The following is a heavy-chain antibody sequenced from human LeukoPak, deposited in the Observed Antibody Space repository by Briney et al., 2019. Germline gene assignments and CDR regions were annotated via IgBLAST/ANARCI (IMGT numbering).Heavy chain of an antibody. CDR3: ARDRRAGPRRYNWNQNRENWFDP. J-gene: IGHJ5*02. Sequence: ASVKVSCKASGYTFTSYGISWVRQAPGQGLERMGWISAYNGNTNYAQKLQGRVTMTTDTSTSTAYMELRSLRSDDTAVYYCARDRRAGPRRYNWNQNRENWFDPWGQGTLVTVSS. CDR2: ISAYNGNT. CDR1: GYTFTSYG. D-gene: IGHD1-20*01. V-gene: IGHV1-18*01.